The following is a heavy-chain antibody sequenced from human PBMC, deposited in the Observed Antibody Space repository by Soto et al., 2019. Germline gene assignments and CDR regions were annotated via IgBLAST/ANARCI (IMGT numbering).Heavy chain of an antibody. CDR3: ARERPLEVTVRLFDY. D-gene: IGHD3-10*01. J-gene: IGHJ4*02. CDR1: GGTDTNFA. Sequence: GASVKVSCKASGGTDTNFALSWVRQAPGQGLEWVGGIILVFGSTHYAQKFQGRATITADESTSTAYLELSSLRSDDTAVYFCARERPLEVTVRLFDYWGQGTLVTVSS. CDR2: IILVFGST. V-gene: IGHV1-69*13.